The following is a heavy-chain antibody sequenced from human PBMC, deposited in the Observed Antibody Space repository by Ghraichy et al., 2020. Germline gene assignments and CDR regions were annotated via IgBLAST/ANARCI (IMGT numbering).Heavy chain of an antibody. D-gene: IGHD3-16*02. CDR1: GYNFIPYI. CDR3: ARDIRGSSYTSVNLDY. CDR2: IIPANDNT. Sequence: ASVKVSCKTSGYNFIPYILHWVRQAPGQGLEWMGWIIPANDNTKYPRKFQGRITITTDTSARTTFMELGSLTSEDTAIYYCARDIRGSSYTSVNLDYWGPGTRVTVSP. J-gene: IGHJ4*02. V-gene: IGHV1-3*01.